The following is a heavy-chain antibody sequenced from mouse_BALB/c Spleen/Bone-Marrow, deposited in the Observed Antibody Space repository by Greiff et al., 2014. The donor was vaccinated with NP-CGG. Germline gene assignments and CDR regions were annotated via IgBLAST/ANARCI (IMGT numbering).Heavy chain of an antibody. D-gene: IGHD1-1*01. J-gene: IGHJ2*01. Sequence: VQLQESGAELVRPGSSVKISCKASGYAFSSYWMNWVKQRPGQGLEWIGQIYPGDGDTNYNGKFKGKATLTADKSSSTAYMQLSSLTSEDSAVYFCARDYYGSRYRFDYWGQGTTLTVSS. CDR3: ARDYYGSRYRFDY. CDR1: GYAFSSYW. CDR2: IYPGDGDT. V-gene: IGHV1-80*01.